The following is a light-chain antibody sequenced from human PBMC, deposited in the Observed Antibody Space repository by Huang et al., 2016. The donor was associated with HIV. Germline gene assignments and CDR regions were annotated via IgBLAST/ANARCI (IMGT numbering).Light chain of an antibody. CDR2: GAS. CDR3: QQYNNWPFT. J-gene: IGKJ3*01. CDR1: QSVSRI. Sequence: EIVMTQSPATLSVSPGERATLSCRASQSVSRILAWYQRKPGQAPRLLIYGASTRATGIPARFSGSGSGTEFTLTISSLQSEDFAIYYCQQYNNWPFTFGPGTKVDIK. V-gene: IGKV3-15*01.